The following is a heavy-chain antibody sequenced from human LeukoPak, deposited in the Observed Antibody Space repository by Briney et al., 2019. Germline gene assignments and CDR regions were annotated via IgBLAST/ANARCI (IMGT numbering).Heavy chain of an antibody. V-gene: IGHV4-59*01. CDR2: IYYSGST. CDR1: GGSISSYY. D-gene: IGHD2-2*01. J-gene: IGHJ5*02. Sequence: SETLSLTCTVSGGSISSYYWCWIRQPPGKGLEWIGYIYYSGSTNYNPSLKSRVAISVDTSKDHFSLKLSSVTAADTAVCYCVRADIVVVPAATVNWFDPWGQGTLVTVSS. CDR3: VRADIVVVPAATVNWFDP.